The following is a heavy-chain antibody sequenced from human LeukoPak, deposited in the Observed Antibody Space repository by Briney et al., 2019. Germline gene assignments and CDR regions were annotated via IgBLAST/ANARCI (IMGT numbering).Heavy chain of an antibody. D-gene: IGHD2-2*01. CDR3: ARDIVVVPAARDY. Sequence: PGGSLRLSCAASGFTVSSNYMSWVRQAPGKGLEWVSVIYSGGSTYYADSVKGRFTISRDNSKSTLYLQMNSLRAEDTAVYYCARDIVVVPAARDYWGQGTLVTVSS. V-gene: IGHV3-66*02. CDR2: IYSGGST. J-gene: IGHJ4*02. CDR1: GFTVSSNY.